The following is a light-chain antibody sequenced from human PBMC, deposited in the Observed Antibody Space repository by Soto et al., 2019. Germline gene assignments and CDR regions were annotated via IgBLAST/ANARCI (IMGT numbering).Light chain of an antibody. J-gene: IGKJ4*01. CDR3: QQYNTYLT. Sequence: DIQMTQSPSTLSASVGDRVTIXCRASQSISSWLTWYQQKPGKAPKLLLYKASSLESGVPSRFSGSGSGTEFTLTISSLQPDDFATYYCQQYNTYLTFGGGTMVDI. CDR1: QSISSW. CDR2: KAS. V-gene: IGKV1-5*03.